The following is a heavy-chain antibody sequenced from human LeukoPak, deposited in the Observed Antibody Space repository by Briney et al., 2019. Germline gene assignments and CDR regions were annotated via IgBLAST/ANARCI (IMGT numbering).Heavy chain of an antibody. CDR2: ISLDGNNE. V-gene: IGHV3-30-3*01. CDR1: GFTFRNYY. D-gene: IGHD1-26*01. Sequence: GGSLRLSCAASGFTFRNYYMHWVRQAPGKGLEWVAVISLDGNNEYYADSVKGRFSLSRDNSMNTLYLQLNSLRTEDTAMYYCARDGGSPLQVTYYFDYWGQGTLVTVSS. J-gene: IGHJ4*02. CDR3: ARDGGSPLQVTYYFDY.